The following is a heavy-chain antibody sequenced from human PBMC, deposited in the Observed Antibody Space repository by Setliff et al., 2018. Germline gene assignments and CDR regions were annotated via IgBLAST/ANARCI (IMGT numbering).Heavy chain of an antibody. CDR2: ISDTSAFI. V-gene: IGHV3-21*01. D-gene: IGHD2-15*01. CDR3: ARTCSGSGCYAGLES. J-gene: IGHJ4*02. CDR1: GVVFRNYH. Sequence: PGGSLRLSCVVSGVVFRNYHLNWVRQAPGKGPEWVSSISDTSAFIYYADSVKGRFNISRDNSKNTLYLQMNSLRPEDTAVYYCARTCSGSGCYAGLESWGQGTPVTVSS.